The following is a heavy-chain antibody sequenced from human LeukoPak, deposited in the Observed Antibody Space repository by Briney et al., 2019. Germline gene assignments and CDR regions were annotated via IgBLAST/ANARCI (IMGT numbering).Heavy chain of an antibody. CDR1: GFTFSSYA. CDR3: AKPPPDSSSWLFDY. J-gene: IGHJ4*02. V-gene: IGHV3-23*01. D-gene: IGHD6-13*01. Sequence: QTGGSLRLSCAASGFTFSSYAMSWVRQAPGKGLEWVSTISGNGGSTYYADSVKGRFTISRDNSKNTLYLQMNSLRAEDTAVYYCAKPPPDSSSWLFDYWGQGALVTVSS. CDR2: ISGNGGST.